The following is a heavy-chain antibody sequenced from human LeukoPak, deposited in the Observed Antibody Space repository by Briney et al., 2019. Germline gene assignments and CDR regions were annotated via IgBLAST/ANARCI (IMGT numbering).Heavy chain of an antibody. D-gene: IGHD1-26*01. CDR2: IYPGDSDT. CDR3: ARPSGSYDWRTGFDY. CDR1: GYSFTSYW. J-gene: IGHJ4*02. Sequence: GESLKISCKGSGYSFTSYWIGWVRQMPGKGLEWMGIIYPGDSDTTYSPSFQGQVTISADKSISTAYLQWSSLKASDTAMYYCARPSGSYDWRTGFDYWGQGTLVTVSS. V-gene: IGHV5-51*01.